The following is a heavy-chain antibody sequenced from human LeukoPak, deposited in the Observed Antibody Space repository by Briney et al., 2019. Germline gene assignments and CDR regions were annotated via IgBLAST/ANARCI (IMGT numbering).Heavy chain of an antibody. CDR2: ISDSVGST. J-gene: IGHJ4*02. D-gene: IGHD2-8*01. CDR1: GFTFSSYA. V-gene: IGHV3-23*01. CDR3: AKDTSIGRYCTNGVCSPFDY. Sequence: GGSLRLSCAASGFTFSSYAMSWVRQSPGKGLEGVSAISDSVGSTYDADSVKGRFTISRDNSKNTLYLQMNSLRAEDTAVYYCAKDTSIGRYCTNGVCSPFDYWGQGTLVTVSS.